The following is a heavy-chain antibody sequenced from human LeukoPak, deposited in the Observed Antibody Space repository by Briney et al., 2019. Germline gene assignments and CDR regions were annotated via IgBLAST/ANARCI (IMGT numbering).Heavy chain of an antibody. Sequence: TGGSLRLSCAASGFTFSSYGMSWVRQAPGKGLEWVSAISGSGGSTYYADSVKGRSTISRDNSKNTLYLQMNSLRAEDTAVYYCAKAAGGSYYQRNYFDYWGQGTLVTVSS. J-gene: IGHJ4*02. CDR1: GFTFSSYG. CDR2: ISGSGGST. V-gene: IGHV3-23*01. D-gene: IGHD1-26*01. CDR3: AKAAGGSYYQRNYFDY.